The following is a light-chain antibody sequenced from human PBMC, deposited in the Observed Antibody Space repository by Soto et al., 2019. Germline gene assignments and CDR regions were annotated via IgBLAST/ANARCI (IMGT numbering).Light chain of an antibody. CDR1: QSVSSSS. Sequence: EIVLTQSPGTLSLSPGERATLPCRASQSVSSSSLAWYQQQPGQAPRLLIYDASSRATGIPDRFSGSGSGTDFTLTISRLEPEDFALYYCQQYGSSPFTFGPGTKVDIK. V-gene: IGKV3-20*01. CDR3: QQYGSSPFT. CDR2: DAS. J-gene: IGKJ3*01.